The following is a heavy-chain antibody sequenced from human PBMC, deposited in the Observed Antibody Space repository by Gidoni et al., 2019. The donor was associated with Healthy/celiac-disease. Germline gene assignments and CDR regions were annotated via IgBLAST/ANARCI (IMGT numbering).Heavy chain of an antibody. V-gene: IGHV4-30-2*01. J-gene: IGHJ3*02. CDR2: IYHSGST. CDR3: ARASPYCTNGVCTDAFDI. CDR1: GGSIRSGGYS. D-gene: IGHD2-8*01. Sequence: QLQLQESGSGLVKPSQTLSLTCAVSGGSIRSGGYSWSWIRQPPGKGLEWIGYIYHSGSTYYNPSLKSRVTISVDRSKNQFSLKLSSVTAADTAVYYCARASPYCTNGVCTDAFDIWGQGTMVTVSS.